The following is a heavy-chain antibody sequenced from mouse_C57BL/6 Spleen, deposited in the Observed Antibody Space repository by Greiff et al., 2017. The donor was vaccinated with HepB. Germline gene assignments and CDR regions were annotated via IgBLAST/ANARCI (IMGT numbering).Heavy chain of an antibody. V-gene: IGHV6-3*01. CDR2: IRLKSDNYAT. CDR1: GFTFSNYW. Sequence: EVKVEESGGGLVQPGGSMKLSCVASGFTFSNYWMNWVRQSPEKGLEWVAQIRLKSDNYATHYAESVKGRFTISRDDSKSSVYLQMNNLRAEDTGIYYCTGPYDYGGAYWGQGTLVTVSA. CDR3: TGPYDYGGAY. J-gene: IGHJ3*01. D-gene: IGHD2-4*01.